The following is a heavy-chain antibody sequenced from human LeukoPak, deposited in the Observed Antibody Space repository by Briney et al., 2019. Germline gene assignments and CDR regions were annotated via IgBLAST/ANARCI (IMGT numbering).Heavy chain of an antibody. CDR2: IYYSGST. CDR1: GGSISSYY. V-gene: IGHV4-59*01. CDR3: ARGGDLFDY. Sequence: SETLSLTCTVSGGSISSYYWSWIRQPPGKGLEWIGYIYYSGSTSYNPSLKSRVTISVDTSKNQFSLKLSSVTAADTAVYYCARGGDLFDYWGQGTLVTVSS. J-gene: IGHJ4*02. D-gene: IGHD2-21*02.